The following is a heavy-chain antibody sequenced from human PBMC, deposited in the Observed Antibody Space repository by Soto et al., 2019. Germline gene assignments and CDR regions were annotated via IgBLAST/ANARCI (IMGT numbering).Heavy chain of an antibody. CDR2: IYKGGNT. V-gene: IGHV3-66*01. J-gene: IGHJ6*02. CDR3: AKDQSPLYDYYGMDV. Sequence: GVLRLSCAASGFTVSSNYMSWVRQAPGKGLEWVSVIYKGGNTFYADSVKGRFTISRDNSKNTLYLQMNSLRAEDTAVYYCAKDQSPLYDYYGMDVWGQGTTVTVSS. CDR1: GFTVSSNY.